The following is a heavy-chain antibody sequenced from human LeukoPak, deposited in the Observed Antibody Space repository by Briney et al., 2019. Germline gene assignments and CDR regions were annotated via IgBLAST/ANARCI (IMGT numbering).Heavy chain of an antibody. D-gene: IGHD3-22*01. Sequence: GGSLRLSGAASGFTFSSYEMIWVRQAPGKGLEWTSYISSSGGTTYYADSVKGRFTISRDNAKNSLYLQMNSLRAEDTAVYYCAKRGASTSIWLDWGQGTLVTVSS. CDR2: ISSSGGTT. J-gene: IGHJ4*02. CDR1: GFTFSSYE. V-gene: IGHV3-48*03. CDR3: AKRGASTSIWLD.